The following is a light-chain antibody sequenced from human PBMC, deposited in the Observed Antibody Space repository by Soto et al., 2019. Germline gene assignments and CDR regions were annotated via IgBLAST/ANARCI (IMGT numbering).Light chain of an antibody. J-gene: IGKJ4*01. CDR2: TTS. V-gene: IGKV1-39*01. CDR3: QQSYSTPLT. CDR1: RSISSY. Sequence: DIQMTQSPSSLSAYVGDRVTITCRASRSISSYLNWYQQKPGKAPNLLMYTTSSLETGVPPRFSGSGSGTDFTLTISSLQPEDFATYFCQQSYSTPLTFGGGTKVEIK.